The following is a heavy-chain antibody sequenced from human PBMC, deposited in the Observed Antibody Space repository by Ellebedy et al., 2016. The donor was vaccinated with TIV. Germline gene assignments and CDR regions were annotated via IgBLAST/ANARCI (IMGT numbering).Heavy chain of an antibody. Sequence: ASVKVSCXASGYTFTGYYMHWVRQAPGQGLEWMGWINPNSGGTNYAQKFQGRVTMTKDTSISTAYMELSRLRSDDTAVYYCARAVRYDYGDYSAFDIWGQGTMVTVSS. CDR2: INPNSGGT. CDR3: ARAVRYDYGDYSAFDI. D-gene: IGHD4-17*01. V-gene: IGHV1-2*02. CDR1: GYTFTGYY. J-gene: IGHJ3*02.